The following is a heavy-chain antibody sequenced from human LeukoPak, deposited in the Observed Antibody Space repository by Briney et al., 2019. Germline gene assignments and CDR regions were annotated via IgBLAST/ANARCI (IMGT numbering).Heavy chain of an antibody. J-gene: IGHJ3*02. CDR3: ARDRDGGFAFDI. V-gene: IGHV3-64*01. D-gene: IGHD2-15*01. CDR2: IMPNGETR. CDR1: GFSFSNYV. Sequence: HPGRSLRLSCAASGFSFSNYVMHWVRQAPGKGLEYVSAIMPNGETRGYANSMKGRFTISRDNSKNTLYLQMGSLRAEDMAIYYCARDRDGGFAFDIWGQGTLVTVSS.